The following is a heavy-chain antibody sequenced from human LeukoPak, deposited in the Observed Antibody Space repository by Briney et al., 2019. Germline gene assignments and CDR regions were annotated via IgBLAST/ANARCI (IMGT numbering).Heavy chain of an antibody. D-gene: IGHD3-10*01. CDR1: GGTFSSYA. CDR2: SIPIFSTA. CDR3: AADPITRVRGVIGPNWFDP. V-gene: IGHV1-69*13. J-gene: IGHJ5*02. Sequence: SVTVSCKASGGTFSSYAISWVRQAPGQGLEWMGGSIPIFSTANYDHAFQSRVTITADESTSTAYMEPSRLSTEDTAVYSCAADPITRVRGVIGPNWFDPWGQGTLVTVSS.